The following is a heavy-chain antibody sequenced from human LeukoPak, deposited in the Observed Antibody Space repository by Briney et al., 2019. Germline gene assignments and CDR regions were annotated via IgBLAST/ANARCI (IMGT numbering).Heavy chain of an antibody. D-gene: IGHD5-24*01. CDR2: ISTSSSYI. V-gene: IGHV3-21*06. J-gene: IGHJ4*02. Sequence: GGSLRLSCAASGFTFSSYSRNWVRQAPGKGLEWVSSISTSSSYIYYADSVKGRFTISRDNAKNSLYLQMNSLRAEDTAVYYCARPRGNVEMATIPFDYWGQGTLVTISS. CDR1: GFTFSSYS. CDR3: ARPRGNVEMATIPFDY.